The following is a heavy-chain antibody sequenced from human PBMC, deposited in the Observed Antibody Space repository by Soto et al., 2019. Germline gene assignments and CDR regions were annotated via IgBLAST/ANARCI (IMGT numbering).Heavy chain of an antibody. CDR1: GYTFTSYG. Sequence: QVQLVLSGAEVKKPGASVKVSCKASGYTFTSYGISWVRQAPGQGLEWMGWISAYNGNTKDAQKLQGRVTMTTDTSTSTAYMELRSLRSADTVVYYCARDLTVGWFDPWGQGTLVTVSS. V-gene: IGHV1-18*01. D-gene: IGHD4-17*01. CDR3: ARDLTVGWFDP. CDR2: ISAYNGNT. J-gene: IGHJ5*02.